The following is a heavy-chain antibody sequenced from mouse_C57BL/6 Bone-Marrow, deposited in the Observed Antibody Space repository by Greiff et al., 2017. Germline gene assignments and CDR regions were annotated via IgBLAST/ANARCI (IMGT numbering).Heavy chain of an antibody. CDR3: ARGDYDVD. J-gene: IGHJ3*01. Sequence: QVQLKESGAELVRPGASVKLSCKASGYTFTDYYINWVKQRPGQGLEWIARIYPGSGNTYYNEKLKGKATLTAEKSSSTAYMQLSSLTSEDSAVYFCARGDYDVDWGQGTLVTVSA. V-gene: IGHV1-76*01. D-gene: IGHD2-4*01. CDR1: GYTFTDYY. CDR2: IYPGSGNT.